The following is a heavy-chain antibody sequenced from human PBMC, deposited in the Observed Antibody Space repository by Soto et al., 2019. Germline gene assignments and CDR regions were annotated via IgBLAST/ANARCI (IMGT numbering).Heavy chain of an antibody. CDR2: ISAYNGNT. D-gene: IGHD2-2*01. CDR1: GYTFTSYG. CDR3: ARWIDSRYCSSTSCPVFDY. Sequence: ASVKVSCKASGYTFTSYGISWVRQAPGQGLEWMGWISAYNGNTNYAQKLQGRVTMTTDTSTSTAYMELRSLRSDDTAVYYCARWIDSRYCSSTSCPVFDYWGQGTLVTVSS. J-gene: IGHJ4*02. V-gene: IGHV1-18*01.